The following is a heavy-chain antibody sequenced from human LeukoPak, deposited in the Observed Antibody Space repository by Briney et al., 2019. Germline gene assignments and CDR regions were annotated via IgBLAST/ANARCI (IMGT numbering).Heavy chain of an antibody. D-gene: IGHD3-10*01. CDR1: GFTFNDYA. CDR2: ISWNSGSI. J-gene: IGHJ4*02. Sequence: GGSLRLSCAASGFTFNDYAMHWVRQAPGKGLEGVSGISWNSGSIGYAASVKGRFTISRDNAKTSLFLQMNSLRVEATALYYCAKAIGTMVRGVFDYWGQGTLVTVSS. CDR3: AKAIGTMVRGVFDY. V-gene: IGHV3-9*01.